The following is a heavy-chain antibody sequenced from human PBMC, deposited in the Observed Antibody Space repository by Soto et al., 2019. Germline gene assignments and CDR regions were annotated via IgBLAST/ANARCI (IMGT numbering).Heavy chain of an antibody. V-gene: IGHV4-34*01. Sequence: SETLSLTCAVDSGSFSTYYCSWTRQPPGKGLEWIGEIHPSGDTDYNPSLSNRVTISLDTSKNQFSLKLTSVTAADTAVYFCSRGTDPHKGRRTWGQGTLVTVS. CDR1: SGSFSTYY. CDR3: SRGTDPHKGRRT. CDR2: IHPSGDT. J-gene: IGHJ5*02.